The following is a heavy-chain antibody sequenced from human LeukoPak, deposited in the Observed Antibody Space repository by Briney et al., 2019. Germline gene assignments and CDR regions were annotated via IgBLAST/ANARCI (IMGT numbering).Heavy chain of an antibody. D-gene: IGHD2/OR15-2a*01. Sequence: SSETLSLTCTVSCASISTYSWSWIRQPPGKGLEWTGYFYYSGRTNYNPPLKSRVTISLDTSKRWFSLKASSVTAADTAVYYCARGATSLSYFDSRGRGTLVTVSS. CDR2: FYYSGRT. J-gene: IGHJ4*02. CDR3: ARGATSLSYFDS. V-gene: IGHV4-59*01. CDR1: CASISTYS.